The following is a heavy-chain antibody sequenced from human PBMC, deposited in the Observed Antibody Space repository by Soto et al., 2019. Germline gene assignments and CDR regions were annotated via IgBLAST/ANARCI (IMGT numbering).Heavy chain of an antibody. CDR2: MNSDGSIT. V-gene: IGHV3-74*01. J-gene: IGHJ6*02. Sequence: GGSLRLSCSACGFTFSSYWMHWVRQAPGKGLVWVSRMNSDGSITNYADSVKGRFTISRDNARNTLYLQMNSLRAEDTAVYFCARQGALRGYYYYYGMAVWGQGTTVTVSS. D-gene: IGHD1-26*01. CDR1: GFTFSSYW. CDR3: ARQGALRGYYYYYGMAV.